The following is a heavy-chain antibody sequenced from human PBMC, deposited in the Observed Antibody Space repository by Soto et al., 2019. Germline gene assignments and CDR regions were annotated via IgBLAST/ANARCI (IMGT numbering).Heavy chain of an antibody. J-gene: IGHJ5*02. Sequence: PSETLSLTCTVSGGSISSSSYYWGWIRQPPGKGLEWIGSIYYSGSTYYNPSLKSRVTISVDTSKNQFSLKLSSVTAADTAVYYCARHRLRIVATITFWFDPWGQGTLVTVSS. CDR2: IYYSGST. V-gene: IGHV4-39*01. CDR3: ARHRLRIVATITFWFDP. CDR1: GGSISSSSYY. D-gene: IGHD5-12*01.